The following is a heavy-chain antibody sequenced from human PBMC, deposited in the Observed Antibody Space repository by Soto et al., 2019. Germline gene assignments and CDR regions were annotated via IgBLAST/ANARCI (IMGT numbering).Heavy chain of an antibody. D-gene: IGHD3-3*01. Sequence: PGGSLRLSCAASGFTFSSYGMHWVRQAPGKGLEWVAVIWYNGSNKYYADSVKGRFTISRDNSKNTLYLQMNSLRAEDTAVYYCARDGAYYDFWSGYSTAYYFDYWGQGTLVTVSS. V-gene: IGHV3-33*01. J-gene: IGHJ4*02. CDR2: IWYNGSNK. CDR1: GFTFSSYG. CDR3: ARDGAYYDFWSGYSTAYYFDY.